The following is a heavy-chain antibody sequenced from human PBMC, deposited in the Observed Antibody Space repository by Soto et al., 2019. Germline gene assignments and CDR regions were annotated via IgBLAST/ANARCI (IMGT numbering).Heavy chain of an antibody. Sequence: SETLSLTCTVSGDSISSGGYYWSWIRQHPGKGLEWIGYIYYSGSTNYNPSLKSRVTISVDTSKNQFSLKLSSVTAADTAVYYCARLTDYGFPYYYYGMDVWGQGTTVTVSS. CDR1: GDSISSGGYY. CDR2: IYYSGST. CDR3: ARLTDYGFPYYYYGMDV. D-gene: IGHD3-16*01. V-gene: IGHV4-61*08. J-gene: IGHJ6*02.